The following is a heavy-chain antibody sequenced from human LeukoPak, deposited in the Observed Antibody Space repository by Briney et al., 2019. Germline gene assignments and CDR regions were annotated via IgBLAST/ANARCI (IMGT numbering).Heavy chain of an antibody. CDR1: GGTFSSYA. D-gene: IGHD2-15*01. J-gene: IGHJ4*02. Sequence: SVKVSCKASGGTFSSYAISWVRQAPGQGLEWMGGIIPIFGTANYAQKFQGRVTITADESTSTAYVELSSLRSEDTAVYYCARESPCSGGSCYPTFDYWGQGTLVTVSS. V-gene: IGHV1-69*13. CDR3: ARESPCSGGSCYPTFDY. CDR2: IIPIFGTA.